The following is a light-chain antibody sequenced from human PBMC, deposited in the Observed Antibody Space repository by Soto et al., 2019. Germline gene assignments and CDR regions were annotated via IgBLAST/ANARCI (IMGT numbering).Light chain of an antibody. CDR1: SSDVGSYNL. Sequence: QSALTQPASVSGSPGQSITISCTGTSSDVGSYNLVSWYQQHPGKAPKLMIYDVSTRPSGISNRFSGSKYGNTASLTISGLQHEDEADYYCCSYAGSRTDNYVFGTGTKVTVL. CDR2: DVS. V-gene: IGLV2-23*02. CDR3: CSYAGSRTDNYV. J-gene: IGLJ1*01.